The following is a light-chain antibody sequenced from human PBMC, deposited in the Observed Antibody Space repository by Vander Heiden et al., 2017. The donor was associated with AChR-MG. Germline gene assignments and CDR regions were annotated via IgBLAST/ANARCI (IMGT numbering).Light chain of an antibody. V-gene: IGLV2-14*01. CDR2: DVS. CDR3: SSYANSSPWV. CDR1: SSDVGGYNY. Sequence: QSALTQPASVSGSPGPSITISCTGTSSDVGGYNYVSWYQQYSGKAPKLIIYDVSKRPSGVSIRFSGSKSGNTASLTISGLRAEDEADYFCSSYANSSPWVFGAGTKLTVL. J-gene: IGLJ3*02.